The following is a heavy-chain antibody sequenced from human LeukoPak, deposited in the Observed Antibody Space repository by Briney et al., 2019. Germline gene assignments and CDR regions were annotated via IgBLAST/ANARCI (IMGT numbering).Heavy chain of an antibody. CDR2: INPNSGET. D-gene: IGHD3-10*01. V-gene: IGHV1-2*06. CDR1: GYTFTTCY. Sequence: ASVKVSCKASGYTFTTCYMHGVGQAPGQGGEGMGRINPNSGETNFAQKFQGRVTMTRDTSINTVYMQLSRLRSAATAVYYCLRWEGIWFGDGTDYWGQGTLVTVSS. CDR3: LRWEGIWFGDGTDY. J-gene: IGHJ4*02.